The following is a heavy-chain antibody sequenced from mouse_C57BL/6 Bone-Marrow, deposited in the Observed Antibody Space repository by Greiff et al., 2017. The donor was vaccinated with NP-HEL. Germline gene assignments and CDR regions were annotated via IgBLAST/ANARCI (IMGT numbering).Heavy chain of an antibody. CDR1: GYTFTSYW. Sequence: QVQLQQSGAELVRPGSSVKLSCKASGYTFTSYWMHWVKQRPIQGLEWIGNIDPSDSETHYNQKFKDKATLTVDKSSSTAYMQLSSLTSEDSAVYYCARGEIYYYGSSPYAMDYWGQGTSVTVSS. J-gene: IGHJ4*01. D-gene: IGHD1-1*01. V-gene: IGHV1-52*01. CDR3: ARGEIYYYGSSPYAMDY. CDR2: IDPSDSET.